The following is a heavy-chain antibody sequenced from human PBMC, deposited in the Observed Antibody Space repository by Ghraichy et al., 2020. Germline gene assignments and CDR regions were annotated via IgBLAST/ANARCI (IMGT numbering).Heavy chain of an antibody. J-gene: IGHJ6*02. CDR1: GGSISSYY. Sequence: SQTLSLTCTVSGGSISSYYWSWIRQPPGKGLEWIGYIYYSGSTNYNPSLKSRVTISVDTSKNQFSLKLSSVTAADTAVYYCASGLAFYGMDVWGQGTTVTVSS. CDR2: IYYSGST. V-gene: IGHV4-59*01. CDR3: ASGLAFYGMDV.